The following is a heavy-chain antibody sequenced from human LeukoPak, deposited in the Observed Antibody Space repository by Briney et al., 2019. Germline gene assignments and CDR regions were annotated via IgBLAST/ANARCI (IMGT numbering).Heavy chain of an antibody. CDR1: GASFSSSSYY. CDR3: ARVRPEQWLVPYYFDS. Sequence: SETLSLTCTVSGASFSSSSYYWGWIRQPPGKGLEWIGSIYYSGSTYYNPSLKSRVTMSVDTSSNQFSLKMNSVTAADTAVYYCARVRPEQWLVPYYFDSWGQGTLVAVSS. D-gene: IGHD6-19*01. CDR2: IYYSGST. J-gene: IGHJ4*02. V-gene: IGHV4-39*01.